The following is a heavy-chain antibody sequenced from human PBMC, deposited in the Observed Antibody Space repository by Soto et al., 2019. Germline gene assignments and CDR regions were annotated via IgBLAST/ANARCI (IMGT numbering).Heavy chain of an antibody. Sequence: SETLSLTCAVSGGSISSGGYSWSWIRQPPGKGLEWIGYIYQSGRTYYNPSLKSRVTISVDRSKNQFSLKLSSVTAADTAVYYCARDRGSSPRANWFDPWGQGTLVTVSS. CDR1: GGSISSGGYS. CDR2: IYQSGRT. J-gene: IGHJ5*02. CDR3: ARDRGSSPRANWFDP. D-gene: IGHD6-13*01. V-gene: IGHV4-30-2*01.